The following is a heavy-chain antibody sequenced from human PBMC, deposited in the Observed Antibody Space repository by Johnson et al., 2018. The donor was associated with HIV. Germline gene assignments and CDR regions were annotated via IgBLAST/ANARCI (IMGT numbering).Heavy chain of an antibody. J-gene: IGHJ3*02. V-gene: IGHV3-7*01. CDR1: RFSVSSNY. CDR2: IKQDGSEK. CDR3: ARDGGIAATDAFDI. Sequence: VQLVESGGGLIQPGGSLRLSCAASRFSVSSNYMTWVRQAPGKGLEWVANIKQDGSEKYYVDSVKGRFIISRDNSKNTLYLQMNNLRAEDTAVYYCARDGGIAATDAFDIWGQGTMVTVSS. D-gene: IGHD6-13*01.